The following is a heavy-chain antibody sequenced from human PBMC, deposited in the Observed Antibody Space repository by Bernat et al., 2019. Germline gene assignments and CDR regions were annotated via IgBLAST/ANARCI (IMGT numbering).Heavy chain of an antibody. D-gene: IGHD2-21*01. CDR2: ISSGGST. J-gene: IGHJ6*03. Sequence: EVQLVESGGGLIQPGGSLRLSCAASGFIVSSKCMSWVGQAPGKGLEWVSVISSGGSTYYADSVKGRFTISRDNSKNTLYLQMNSLRAEDTAVYYCARDRGVVNDYYQYYMDVWGKGTTVTVSS. V-gene: IGHV3-53*01. CDR3: ARDRGVVNDYYQYYMDV. CDR1: GFIVSSKC.